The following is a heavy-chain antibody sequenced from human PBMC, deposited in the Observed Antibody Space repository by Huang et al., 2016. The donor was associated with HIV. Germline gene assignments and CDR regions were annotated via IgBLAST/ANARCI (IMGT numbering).Heavy chain of an antibody. V-gene: IGHV4-39*01. Sequence: LTCAVSGGSIRSSDYHWGWIRQPPGKGLEWIGSIYYKGSTHYSPSLKSRVTIAVAKSKNLFFLNLTSMTAADTAVYYCARHREGPVAYYSGWGSHLNYMDVWGRGRTVVVSS. D-gene: IGHD3-10*01. CDR3: ARHREGPVAYYSGWGSHLNYMDV. CDR2: IYYKGST. CDR1: GGSIRSSDYH. J-gene: IGHJ6*03.